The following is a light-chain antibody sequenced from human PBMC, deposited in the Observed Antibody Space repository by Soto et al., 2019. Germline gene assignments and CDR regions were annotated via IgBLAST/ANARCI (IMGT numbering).Light chain of an antibody. V-gene: IGLV1-44*01. CDR2: SNN. Sequence: QSALTQPPSASGTPGQRVTISCSGSSSNIGGNLVSWYQQVLGTAPKLLIYSNNQRPSGVPDRFSGSKSGTSASLAISGLQSEDEADDYCATWDDSMTCYVFATGTKVTVL. J-gene: IGLJ1*01. CDR3: ATWDDSMTCYV. CDR1: SSNIGGNL.